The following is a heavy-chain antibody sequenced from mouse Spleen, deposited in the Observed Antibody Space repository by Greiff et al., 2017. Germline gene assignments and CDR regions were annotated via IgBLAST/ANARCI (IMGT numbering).Heavy chain of an antibody. V-gene: IGHV1-52*01. CDR3: APQLGQRFAY. J-gene: IGHJ3*01. Sequence: VQRVESGTVLARPGASVKMSCKASGYSFTSYWMHWVKQRPGQGLDWIGMIDPSDSETHYNQMFKDKATLTVDKSSSTAYMQLSSLTSEDSAVCYCAPQLGQRFAYWGQGTLVTVSA. CDR1: GYSFTSYW. CDR2: IDPSDSET. D-gene: IGHD4-1*02.